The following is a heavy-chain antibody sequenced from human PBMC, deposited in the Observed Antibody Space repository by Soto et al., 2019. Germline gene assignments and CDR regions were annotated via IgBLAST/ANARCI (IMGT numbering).Heavy chain of an antibody. V-gene: IGHV3-30-3*01. J-gene: IGHJ1*01. CDR1: GFTFSSYA. CDR3: ARAITMISPTAEYFQR. CDR2: ISYDGSNK. D-gene: IGHD3-22*01. Sequence: GGSLRLSCAASGFTFSSYAMHWVRQAPGKGLEWVAVISYDGSNKYYADSVKGRFTISRDNSKNTLYLQMNSLRAEDTAVYYCARAITMISPTAEYFQRWGQGTLVTVSS.